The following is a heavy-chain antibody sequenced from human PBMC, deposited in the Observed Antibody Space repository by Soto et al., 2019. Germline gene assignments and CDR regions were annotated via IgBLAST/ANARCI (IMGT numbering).Heavy chain of an antibody. Sequence: PSETLSLTCTVSGGSISGGGYYWSWIRQHPGKGLEWIGYIYYSGSTYYNPSLKSRVTISVDTSKNQFSLKLSSVTAADTAVYYCARDNVGDYYGMDVWGQGTTVTVSS. D-gene: IGHD3-10*01. CDR1: GGSISGGGYY. V-gene: IGHV4-31*03. CDR2: IYYSGST. CDR3: ARDNVGDYYGMDV. J-gene: IGHJ6*02.